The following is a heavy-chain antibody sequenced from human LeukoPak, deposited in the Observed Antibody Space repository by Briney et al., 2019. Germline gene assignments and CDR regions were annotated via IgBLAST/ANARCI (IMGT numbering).Heavy chain of an antibody. CDR1: GYTFTSYG. V-gene: IGHV1-18*01. D-gene: IGHD3-22*01. Sequence: ASVKVSCKASGYTFTSYGISWVRQAPGQGLEWMGWISAYNGNTNYAQKLQGRVTMTTDTSTSTAYMELRSLRSDDTAVYYCARDYPWRGAMIDRDGMDVWGQGTTVTVSS. J-gene: IGHJ6*02. CDR3: ARDYPWRGAMIDRDGMDV. CDR2: ISAYNGNT.